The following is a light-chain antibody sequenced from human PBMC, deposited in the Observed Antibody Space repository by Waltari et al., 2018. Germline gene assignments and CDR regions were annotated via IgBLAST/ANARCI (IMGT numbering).Light chain of an antibody. Sequence: QSALTQPASVSGSPGQSITISCTGTSSDIGDYNYVSLYQHHPGKAPKVVIYGVSNRPSGVSNRFSGSKSGNTASLTISGLQPEDEADYYCSSYTSSSTFVIFGGGTKLTVL. CDR1: SSDIGDYNY. J-gene: IGLJ2*01. CDR3: SSYTSSSTFVI. V-gene: IGLV2-14*03. CDR2: GVS.